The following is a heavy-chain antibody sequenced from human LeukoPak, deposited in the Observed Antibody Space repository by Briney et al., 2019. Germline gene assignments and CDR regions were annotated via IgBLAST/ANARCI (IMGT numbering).Heavy chain of an antibody. V-gene: IGHV1-8*01. D-gene: IGHD1-26*01. Sequence: ASVKVSCKASADTFTTYDVNWVRQATGQGLEWRGWLNPNSGNTGYVQKFQGRVTMTMNTSISTAYMELTSLTSEDTAVYYCARSTMGARRKYDYWGQGTLVTVSS. J-gene: IGHJ4*02. CDR2: LNPNSGNT. CDR3: ARSTMGARRKYDY. CDR1: ADTFTTYD.